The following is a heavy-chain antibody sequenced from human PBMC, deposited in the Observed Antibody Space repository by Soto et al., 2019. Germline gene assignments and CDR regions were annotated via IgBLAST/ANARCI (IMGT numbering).Heavy chain of an antibody. CDR1: GYTFTGCY. Sequence: GASVKVSCKASGYTFTGCYMHWVRQAPGQGLEWMGWINPNSGGTNYAQKFQGRVTMTRDTSISTAYMELSRLRSDDTAVYYCARGPSIAVAGRGNYFDYWGQGTLVTVSS. CDR2: INPNSGGT. V-gene: IGHV1-2*02. D-gene: IGHD6-19*01. CDR3: ARGPSIAVAGRGNYFDY. J-gene: IGHJ4*02.